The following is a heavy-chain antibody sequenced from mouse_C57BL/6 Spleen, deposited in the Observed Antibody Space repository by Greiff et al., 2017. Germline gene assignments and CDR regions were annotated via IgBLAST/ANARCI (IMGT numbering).Heavy chain of an antibody. D-gene: IGHD1-1*01. CDR1: GFSLISYG. Sequence: VKVVESGPGLVQPSQSLSITCTVSGFSLISYGVHWVRQSPGKGLEWLGVIWRGGSTDYNAAFMSRLSITKDNSKSQVFFKMNSLQADDTAIYYCAKKGGITTEDAMDYWGQGTSVTVSS. J-gene: IGHJ4*01. CDR2: IWRGGST. V-gene: IGHV2-5*01. CDR3: AKKGGITTEDAMDY.